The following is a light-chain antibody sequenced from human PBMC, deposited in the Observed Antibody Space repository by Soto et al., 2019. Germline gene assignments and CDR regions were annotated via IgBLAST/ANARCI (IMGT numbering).Light chain of an antibody. CDR1: QSLVNSDGSTY. Sequence: DVVMTQSPLSLPVTLGQPASISCRSSQSLVNSDGSTYLNWLQQRPGQSPRRLIYQVSKRDSGVPDRFSGSGSGTDFTLKISRVEAEDVGVYYCMQATHSPPYTFGRGTNLEIK. J-gene: IGKJ2*01. V-gene: IGKV2-30*01. CDR2: QVS. CDR3: MQATHSPPYT.